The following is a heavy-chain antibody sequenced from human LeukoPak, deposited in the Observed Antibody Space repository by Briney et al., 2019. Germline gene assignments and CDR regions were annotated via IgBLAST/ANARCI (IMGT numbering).Heavy chain of an antibody. CDR1: GYTFTSYG. CDR2: ISAYNGNT. J-gene: IGHJ4*02. CDR3: ASSTAVAGPFDY. D-gene: IGHD6-19*01. V-gene: IGHV1-18*01. Sequence: ASVKVSCKASGYTFTSYGISWVRQAPGQGLEWMGWISAYNGNTNYAQKLQGRVTMTTDTSTSTAYMELRSLGSDDTAVYYCASSTAVAGPFDYWGQGTLVTVSS.